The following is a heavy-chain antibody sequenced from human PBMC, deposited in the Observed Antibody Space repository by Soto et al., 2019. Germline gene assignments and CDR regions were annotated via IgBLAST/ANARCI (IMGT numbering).Heavy chain of an antibody. J-gene: IGHJ3*02. D-gene: IGHD3-22*01. Sequence: QLQLQESGSGLVKPSQTLSLTCAVSGGSISTGGYSWNWIRQPPGKGLEWIGYIYYSGSTYYNPSLKSRVTISVDRSKNQFSLKLSSVTAADTAVYYCARYYDSSDGDAFDIWGQGTMVTVSS. CDR2: IYYSGST. V-gene: IGHV4-30-2*01. CDR3: ARYYDSSDGDAFDI. CDR1: GGSISTGGYS.